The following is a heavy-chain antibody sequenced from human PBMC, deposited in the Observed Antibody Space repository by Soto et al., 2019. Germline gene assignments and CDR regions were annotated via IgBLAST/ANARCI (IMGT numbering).Heavy chain of an antibody. V-gene: IGHV1-46*03. J-gene: IGHJ3*02. D-gene: IGHD2-15*01. CDR1: GYTFTGYY. Sequence: ASGKVSCKASGYTFTGYYMHWVRQAPGPGLEWMGIINPSGGSTSYAQKFQGRVTMTRDTSTSTVYMELSSLRSEDTAVYYCAIGRCSGGSCYPPEAFDIWGQGIMVTVSS. CDR2: INPSGGST. CDR3: AIGRCSGGSCYPPEAFDI.